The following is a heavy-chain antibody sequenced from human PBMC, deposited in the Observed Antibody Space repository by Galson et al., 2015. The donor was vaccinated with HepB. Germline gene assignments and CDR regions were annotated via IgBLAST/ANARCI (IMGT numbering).Heavy chain of an antibody. Sequence: SLRLSCAASGFTFSSYGMHWVRQAPGKGLEWVAVIWYDGSNKYYADSVKGRFTISRDNSKNTLYLQMNSLRAEDTAVYYCARAVEQQVGYYGMDVWGQGTTVTVSS. V-gene: IGHV3-33*01. J-gene: IGHJ6*02. CDR1: GFTFSSYG. D-gene: IGHD6-13*01. CDR3: ARAVEQQVGYYGMDV. CDR2: IWYDGSNK.